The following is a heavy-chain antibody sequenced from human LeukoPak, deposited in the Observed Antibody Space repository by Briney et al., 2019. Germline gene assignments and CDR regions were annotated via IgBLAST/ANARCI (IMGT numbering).Heavy chain of an antibody. J-gene: IGHJ3*02. CDR3: AKLDPYDFWSGYPFDAFDI. V-gene: IGHV3-23*01. CDR1: GFTFSSYA. CDR2: ISGSGGST. D-gene: IGHD3-3*01. Sequence: GGSLRLSCAASGFTFSSYAMSWVRQAPGKGLEWVSAISGSGGSTYYADSVKGRFTISRDNSKNTLYLQMNSLRAEDTAVYYCAKLDPYDFWSGYPFDAFDIWGQGTMVTVSS.